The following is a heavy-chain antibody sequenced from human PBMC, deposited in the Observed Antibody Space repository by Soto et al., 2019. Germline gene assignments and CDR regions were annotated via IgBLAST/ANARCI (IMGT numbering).Heavy chain of an antibody. CDR1: GGTFSTYT. CDR2: IIPMLTVT. J-gene: IGHJ3*01. Sequence: QVHLEQSGAEVKKPGSSVKVSCKAAGGTFSTYTLIWVRQAPGQGLEWMGRIIPMLTVTNSAQKFQGRVTLTADKSTSAAFMELTSLTSDDTAVYYCSIGSWSAETFDVWARGQWSPSLQ. D-gene: IGHD2-2*01. V-gene: IGHV1-69*02. CDR3: SIGSWSAETFDV.